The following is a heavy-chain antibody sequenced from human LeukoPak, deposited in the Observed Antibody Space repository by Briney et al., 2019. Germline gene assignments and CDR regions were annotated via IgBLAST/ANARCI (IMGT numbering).Heavy chain of an antibody. CDR2: ISGSGHRT. J-gene: IGHJ4*02. V-gene: IGHV3-23*01. CDR1: GFTFSSYG. CDR3: AKDWGEYFDYVWGSFTSFDF. D-gene: IGHD3-16*01. Sequence: GGSLRLSCAASGFTFSSYGVSWVRQAPGKGLEWVSGISGSGHRTYYADSVKGRFTISRDNSKNTLYLQMNSLRAEDTAVYYCAKDWGEYFDYVWGSFTSFDFWGQGTLVTVSS.